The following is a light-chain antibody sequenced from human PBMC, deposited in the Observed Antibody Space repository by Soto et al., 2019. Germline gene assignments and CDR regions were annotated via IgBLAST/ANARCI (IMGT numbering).Light chain of an antibody. CDR3: QQDGRSRLN. Sequence: IGLSHSPGNLSRNTCYRATISFRGSQSVSSSYLAWYQQKPGQAPRLLIYGASSRATGIPDRFSGSGSGTDFTLTISRLEPEDFAVYYCQQDGRSRLNFGGVTKVDIK. CDR1: QSVSSSY. V-gene: IGKV3-20*01. J-gene: IGKJ4*01. CDR2: GAS.